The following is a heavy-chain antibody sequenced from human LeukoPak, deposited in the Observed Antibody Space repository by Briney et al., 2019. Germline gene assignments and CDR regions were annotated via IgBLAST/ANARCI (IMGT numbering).Heavy chain of an antibody. D-gene: IGHD4-17*01. CDR3: ARDPDYGDYLSN. CDR2: IHPNTGAT. CDR1: GYTFTSYY. Sequence: ASVKVSCKASGYTFTSYYMHWVRQAPGQGLEWMGWIHPNTGATHYAQKFQGRVTMTRDTSISTVYMELSRLRSDDTAVYYCARDPDYGDYLSNWGQGTLVTVSS. J-gene: IGHJ4*02. V-gene: IGHV1-2*02.